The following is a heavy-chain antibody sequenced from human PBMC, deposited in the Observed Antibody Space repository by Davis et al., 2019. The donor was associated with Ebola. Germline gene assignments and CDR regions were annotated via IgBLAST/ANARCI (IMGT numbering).Heavy chain of an antibody. D-gene: IGHD1-1*01. CDR2: INPNSGGT. CDR3: ARDRSGHYYGMDV. Sequence: ASVKVSCKASGYTFTGYYMHWVRQAPGQGLEWMGWINPNSGGTNYAQKFQGWVTMTRDTSISTAYMELSRLRSEDTAVYYCARDRSGHYYGMDVWGQGTTVTVSS. V-gene: IGHV1-2*04. CDR1: GYTFTGYY. J-gene: IGHJ6*02.